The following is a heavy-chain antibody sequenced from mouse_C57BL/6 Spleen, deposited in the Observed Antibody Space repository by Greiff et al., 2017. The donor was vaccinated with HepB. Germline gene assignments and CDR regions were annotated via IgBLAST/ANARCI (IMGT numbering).Heavy chain of an antibody. CDR1: GFSLTSYG. CDR3: ARRKDYYGSSPYAMDY. V-gene: IGHV2-2*01. J-gene: IGHJ4*01. D-gene: IGHD1-1*01. CDR2: IWSGGST. Sequence: VQLQQSGPGLVQPSQSLSITCTVSGFSLTSYGVHWVRQSPGKGLEWLGVIWSGGSTDYNAAFISRLSISKDNSKSQVFCKMNSLQADDTAIYYCARRKDYYGSSPYAMDYWGQGTSVTVSS.